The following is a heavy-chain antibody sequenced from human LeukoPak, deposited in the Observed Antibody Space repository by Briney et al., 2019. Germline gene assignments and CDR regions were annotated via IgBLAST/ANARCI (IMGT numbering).Heavy chain of an antibody. V-gene: IGHV4-34*01. CDR2: INHSGST. J-gene: IGHJ5*01. CDR1: SGSFSGYY. D-gene: IGHD1-26*01. Sequence: SETLSLTCAVYSGSFSGYYWSWIRQPPGKGLEWIGEINHSGSTNYNPSLKSRVTISVDTSKNQFSLKLSSVTAADTAVYYCARGPVGSASAPTLIDS. CDR3: ARGPVGSASAPTLIDS.